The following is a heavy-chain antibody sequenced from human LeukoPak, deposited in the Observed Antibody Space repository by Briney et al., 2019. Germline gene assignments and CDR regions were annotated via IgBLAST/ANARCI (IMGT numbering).Heavy chain of an antibody. CDR2: IYYGGST. CDR3: ARQTTHTYFFDY. J-gene: IGHJ4*02. V-gene: IGHV4-38-2*02. CDR1: GYSISSGYY. D-gene: IGHD1-14*01. Sequence: SETLSLTCTVSGYSISSGYYWGWIRQPPGKGLEWVGSIYYGGSTYYNPSLKSRGTISVDTSNNQFSLNLNSVTAADTAVYYCARQTTHTYFFDYWGQGTLVTVSS.